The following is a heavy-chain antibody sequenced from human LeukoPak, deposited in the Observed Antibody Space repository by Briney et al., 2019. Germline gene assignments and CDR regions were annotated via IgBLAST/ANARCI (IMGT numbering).Heavy chain of an antibody. CDR3: ARGRAYSSSSYFDY. Sequence: SETLSLTCTVSGGSISSYYWSWIRQPPGKGLERIGYIYYSGSTNYNPSLKSRVTISVDTSKNQFSLKLSSVTAADTAVYYCARGRAYSSSSYFDYWGQGTLVTVSS. D-gene: IGHD6-13*01. CDR1: GGSISSYY. J-gene: IGHJ4*02. V-gene: IGHV4-59*01. CDR2: IYYSGST.